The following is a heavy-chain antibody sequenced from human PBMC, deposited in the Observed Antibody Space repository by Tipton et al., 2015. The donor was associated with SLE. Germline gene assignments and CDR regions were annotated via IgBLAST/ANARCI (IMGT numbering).Heavy chain of an antibody. Sequence: SLRLSCAASGFTFSSYGMHWVRQAPGKGLERVAFIRFDGSNKYYADSVKGRFTISRDNSKNTLYLQMNSLRAEDTAVYYCAKDARLLEWSLGYWGQGTLVTVSS. CDR1: GFTFSSYG. CDR2: IRFDGSNK. D-gene: IGHD3-3*01. V-gene: IGHV3-30*02. CDR3: AKDARLLEWSLGY. J-gene: IGHJ4*02.